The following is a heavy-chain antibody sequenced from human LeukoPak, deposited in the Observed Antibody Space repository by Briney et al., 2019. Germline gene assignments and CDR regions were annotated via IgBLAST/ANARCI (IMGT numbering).Heavy chain of an antibody. CDR3: AKDAATHGWAIDS. V-gene: IGHV3-23*01. CDR2: ITGSSETT. D-gene: IGHD6-19*01. Sequence: GGSLRLSCAASGFTFRNYATSWVRQAPGKGLEWVSAITGSSETTYYVDSVKGRFTISRDNSEDTLFLQMDSVRPEDTALYYCAKDAATHGWAIDSWGQGTLVTVSS. J-gene: IGHJ4*02. CDR1: GFTFRNYA.